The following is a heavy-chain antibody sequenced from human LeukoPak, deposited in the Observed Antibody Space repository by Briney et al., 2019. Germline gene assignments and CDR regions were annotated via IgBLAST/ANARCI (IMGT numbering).Heavy chain of an antibody. V-gene: IGHV3-23*01. D-gene: IGHD6-19*01. J-gene: IGHJ5*02. CDR2: ISGSGGST. CDR1: GFTVSSYA. Sequence: GGSLRLSCAASGFTVSSYAMSWVRQAPGKGLEWVSAISGSGGSTYYADSMKGRFTISRDNSKNTLYLQMNTLRAEDTAVYYCAKDPSSGWSPDYNWFDPWGQGTLVTVSS. CDR3: AKDPSSGWSPDYNWFDP.